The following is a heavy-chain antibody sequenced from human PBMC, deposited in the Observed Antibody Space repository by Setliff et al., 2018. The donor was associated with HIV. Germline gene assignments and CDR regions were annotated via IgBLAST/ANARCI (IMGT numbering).Heavy chain of an antibody. Sequence: PSETLSLTCTVSGGSISSGGYYWSWIRQHPGKGLEWIGYIYYSGSTYYNPSLKSRVTISVDTSKNQFSLKLSSVTAADTAVYYCARPTKYYDFWSGYQPFDYWGQGTLVTVSS. D-gene: IGHD3-3*01. V-gene: IGHV4-31*03. J-gene: IGHJ4*02. CDR2: IYYSGST. CDR1: GGSISSGGYY. CDR3: ARPTKYYDFWSGYQPFDY.